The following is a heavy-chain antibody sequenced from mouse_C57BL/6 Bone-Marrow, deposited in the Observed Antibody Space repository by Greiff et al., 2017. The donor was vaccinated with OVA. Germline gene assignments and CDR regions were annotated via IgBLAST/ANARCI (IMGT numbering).Heavy chain of an antibody. CDR2: IDPSDSYT. Sequence: VQLQQSGAELVRPGTSVTLSCKASGYTFTSYWMHWVKQRPGQGLEWIGVIDPSDSYTNYNQKFKGKATLTVDTSSSTAYMQLSSLTSEDSAVYYCAREAYAMDYWGQGTLVTVSS. CDR3: AREAYAMDY. CDR1: GYTFTSYW. V-gene: IGHV1-59*01. J-gene: IGHJ4*01.